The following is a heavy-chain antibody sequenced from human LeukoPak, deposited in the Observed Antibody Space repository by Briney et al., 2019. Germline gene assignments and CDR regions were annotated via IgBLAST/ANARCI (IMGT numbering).Heavy chain of an antibody. V-gene: IGHV3-11*04. CDR2: ITNSGRST. CDR3: ARGASGNYHVFDS. J-gene: IGHJ4*02. D-gene: IGHD1-26*01. Sequence: GGSLRLSCEASGFIFSSYFMRWIRQAPGKGREWVSYITNSGRSTNYADAVKGRFTISRDNAKKSVYLEMTDLRAGDTAVYYCARGASGNYHVFDSWGQGTLVTVSS. CDR1: GFIFSSYF.